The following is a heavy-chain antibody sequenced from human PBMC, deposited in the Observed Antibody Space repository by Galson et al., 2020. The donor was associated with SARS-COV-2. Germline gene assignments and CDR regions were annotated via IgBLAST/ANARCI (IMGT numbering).Heavy chain of an antibody. CDR3: ARHDSVVAYFDY. V-gene: IGHV4-59*08. CDR2: GYYNGNT. D-gene: IGHD3-22*01. J-gene: IGHJ4*02. Sequence: SQTLSLTCTLSGGSFSRYYGSWIRQPPGQGLECIGYGYYNGNTNYNPSLKSRVSISVDTSENQFSLKLSSVTAADTAVYYCARHDSVVAYFDYWGQGALVTVSS. CDR1: GGSFSRYY.